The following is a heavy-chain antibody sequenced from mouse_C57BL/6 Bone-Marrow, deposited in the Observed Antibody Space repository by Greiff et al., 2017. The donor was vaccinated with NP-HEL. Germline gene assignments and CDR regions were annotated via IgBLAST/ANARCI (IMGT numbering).Heavy chain of an antibody. Sequence: EVKLLESGPGLVKPSQSLSLTCSVTGYSITSGYYWNWIRQFPGNKLEWMGYISYDGSNNYNPSLKNRISITRDTSKNQFFLKLNSVTTEDTATYYCARHYYGSLDYWGQGTTLTVSS. D-gene: IGHD1-1*01. V-gene: IGHV3-6*01. CDR1: GYSITSGYY. CDR2: ISYDGSN. CDR3: ARHYYGSLDY. J-gene: IGHJ2*01.